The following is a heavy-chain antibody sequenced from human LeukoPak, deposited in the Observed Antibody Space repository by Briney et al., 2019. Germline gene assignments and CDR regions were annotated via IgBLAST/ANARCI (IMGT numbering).Heavy chain of an antibody. Sequence: SETLSLICAVYGGSFSGYYWSWIRQPPGKGLEWIGEINHSGSTNYNPSLKSRVTISVDTSKNQFSLKLSSVTAADTAVYYCARDIRAPTHIAARRGNAFDIWGQGTMVTVSS. J-gene: IGHJ3*02. V-gene: IGHV4-34*01. CDR1: GGSFSGYY. D-gene: IGHD6-6*01. CDR2: INHSGST. CDR3: ARDIRAPTHIAARRGNAFDI.